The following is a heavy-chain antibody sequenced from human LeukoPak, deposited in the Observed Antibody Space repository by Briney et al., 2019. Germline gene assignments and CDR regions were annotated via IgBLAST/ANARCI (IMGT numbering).Heavy chain of an antibody. D-gene: IGHD4-17*01. CDR1: GFTFSNNY. J-gene: IGHJ4*02. Sequence: GGSLRLSCAASGFTFSNNYMNWVRQAPGKGLEWVSVIDSAGSTYYTDSVKGRFTISRDNSKNTPYLQMNSLRAEDTAVYYCARDADYGVYDYWGQGTLVIVTS. V-gene: IGHV3-53*01. CDR3: ARDADYGVYDY. CDR2: IDSAGST.